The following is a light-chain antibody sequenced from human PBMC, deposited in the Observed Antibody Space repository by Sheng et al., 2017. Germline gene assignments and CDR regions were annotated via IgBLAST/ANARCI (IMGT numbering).Light chain of an antibody. V-gene: IGKV3-15*01. Sequence: EIVMTQSPATLSVSPGERATLSCRASQSVRGNLAWYQQKPGQAPRLLMYDASTRATGIPASFSGTGSGTEFTLTISSLQSEDFAVYYCQHYNNWPRTFGQGT. CDR1: QSVRGN. CDR2: DAS. CDR3: QHYNNWPRT. J-gene: IGKJ1*01.